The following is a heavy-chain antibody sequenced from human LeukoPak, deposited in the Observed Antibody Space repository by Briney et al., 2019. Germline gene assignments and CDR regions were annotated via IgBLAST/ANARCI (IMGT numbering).Heavy chain of an antibody. CDR2: INPNSGGT. Sequence: ASVKVSCKASGYTFTGYYMHWVRQAPGQGLEWMGRINPNSGGTNYAQKLQGRVTMTTDTSTSTAYMELRSLRSDDTAVYYCARDETYYYDSSGYPNAFDIWGQGTMVTVSS. J-gene: IGHJ3*02. CDR3: ARDETYYYDSSGYPNAFDI. V-gene: IGHV1-2*06. CDR1: GYTFTGYY. D-gene: IGHD3-22*01.